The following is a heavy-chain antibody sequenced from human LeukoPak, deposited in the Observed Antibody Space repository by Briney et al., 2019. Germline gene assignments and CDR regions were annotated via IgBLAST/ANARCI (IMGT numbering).Heavy chain of an antibody. CDR3: ARGDSSGYGT. CDR2: VNPSGGST. V-gene: IGHV1-46*01. D-gene: IGHD3-22*01. CDR1: GYTFTSYY. J-gene: IGHJ4*02. Sequence: ASVKVSXKASGYTFTSYYMHWVRQAPGQGLEWMGIVNPSGGSTSYAQKFQGRVTMTRGTSTSTVYMELSSLRSEDTAVYYCARGDSSGYGTWGQGTLVTVSS.